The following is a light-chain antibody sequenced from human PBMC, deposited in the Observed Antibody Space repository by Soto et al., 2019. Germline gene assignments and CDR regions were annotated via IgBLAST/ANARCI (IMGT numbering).Light chain of an antibody. V-gene: IGKV3-20*01. Sequence: EIVLTHSPDTLSLSPGERATLSCRASQTVNNNFLAWYQQKPGQAPRLVIYDASSRATGIPDRFSGSGAGTDFTLTISRLEPEDFAVYYCQQYGTTPWTFGQGTKVDIK. J-gene: IGKJ1*01. CDR2: DAS. CDR3: QQYGTTPWT. CDR1: QTVNNNF.